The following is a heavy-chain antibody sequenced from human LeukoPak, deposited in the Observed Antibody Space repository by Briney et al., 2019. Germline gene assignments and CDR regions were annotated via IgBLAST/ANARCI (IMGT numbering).Heavy chain of an antibody. CDR3: ARRSIVVVVATSAFDI. J-gene: IGHJ3*02. CDR2: IKQDGSEK. V-gene: IGHV3-7*01. D-gene: IGHD2-15*01. CDR1: GFTFSDYY. Sequence: GGSLRLSCAASGFTFSDYYMGWIRQAPGKGLEWVANIKQDGSEKYYVDSVKGRFTISRDNAKNSLYLQMNSLRAEDTAVYYCARRSIVVVVATSAFDIWGQGTMVTVSS.